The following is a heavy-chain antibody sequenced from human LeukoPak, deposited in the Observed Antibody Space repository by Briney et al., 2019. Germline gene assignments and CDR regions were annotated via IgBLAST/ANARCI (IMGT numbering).Heavy chain of an antibody. CDR2: IYHSGST. J-gene: IGHJ5*02. CDR1: GYYISSGYY. V-gene: IGHV4-38-2*01. Sequence: PSETLSLTCAVSGYYISSGYYWGWIRQPPGKGLEWIGSIYHSGSTYNNPSLKSRVTISVDMSKNQFSLKLTSVTAADTAVYYCARQAIAATGNWFDPWGQGTRITVSS. CDR3: ARQAIAATGNWFDP. D-gene: IGHD6-13*01.